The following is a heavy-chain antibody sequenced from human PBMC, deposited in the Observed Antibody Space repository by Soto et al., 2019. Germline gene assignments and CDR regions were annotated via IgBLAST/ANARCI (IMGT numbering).Heavy chain of an antibody. CDR3: ARGRALTSRGYSYGYFDY. V-gene: IGHV4-59*01. CDR1: GGSISSYY. Sequence: SETLSLTCTASGGSISSYYWSWIRQPPGKGLEWIGYIYYSGSTNYNPSLKSRVTISVDTSKNQFSLKLSSVTAADTAVYYCARGRALTSRGYSYGYFDYWGQGTLVTVS. CDR2: IYYSGST. D-gene: IGHD5-18*01. J-gene: IGHJ4*02.